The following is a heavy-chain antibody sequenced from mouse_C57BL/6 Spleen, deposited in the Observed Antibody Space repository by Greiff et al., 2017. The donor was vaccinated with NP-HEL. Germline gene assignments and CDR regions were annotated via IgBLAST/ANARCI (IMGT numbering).Heavy chain of an antibody. V-gene: IGHV1-61*01. J-gene: IGHJ3*01. CDR3: ARWGGLGRSY. D-gene: IGHD3-3*01. CDR2: IYPSDSET. Sequence: QVQLQQPGAELVRPGSSVKLSCKASGYTFTSYWMDWVKQRPGQGLEWIGNIYPSDSETHYNQKFKDKATLTVDKSSSTAYMQLSSLTSEDSAVYYCARWGGLGRSYWGQGTLVTVSA. CDR1: GYTFTSYW.